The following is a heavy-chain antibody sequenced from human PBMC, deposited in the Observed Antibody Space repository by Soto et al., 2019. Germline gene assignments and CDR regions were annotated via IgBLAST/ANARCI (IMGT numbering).Heavy chain of an antibody. V-gene: IGHV3-30-3*01. CDR2: ISYDGSNK. Sequence: QVQLVESGGGVGQPGRSLRLSCAASGFTFSSFAIHWVRQAPGKGLEWVAVISYDGSNKLYADFVKGRFTISRDNSNNTVHLQINSLRTEDTAVYYCARDRGSSGWFRPDFDHWGQGTLVPVSS. CDR3: ARDRGSSGWFRPDFDH. CDR1: GFTFSSFA. J-gene: IGHJ4*02. D-gene: IGHD6-19*01.